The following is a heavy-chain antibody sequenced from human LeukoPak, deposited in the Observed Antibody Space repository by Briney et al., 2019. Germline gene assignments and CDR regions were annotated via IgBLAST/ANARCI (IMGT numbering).Heavy chain of an antibody. CDR2: ISSSSSSI. D-gene: IGHD3-10*01. CDR3: ARGYGSGRLNVLFDY. CDR1: GFTFRSYS. J-gene: IGHJ4*02. Sequence: GSLGLSCVASGFTFRSYSMNWVRQAPGKGLGGVSSISSSSSSINNADSVNGRFTISRDNTKNSLYLQMNSLRAEDTAVYYCARGYGSGRLNVLFDYWGQGTLVTVSS. V-gene: IGHV3-21*01.